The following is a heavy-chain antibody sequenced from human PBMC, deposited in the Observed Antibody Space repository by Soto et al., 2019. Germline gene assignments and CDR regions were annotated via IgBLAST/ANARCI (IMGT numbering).Heavy chain of an antibody. CDR3: ARESYGGPGDY. CDR1: GYTFSNYG. V-gene: IGHV1-18*04. D-gene: IGHD3-10*01. Sequence: QVQLVQSGAEVKKPGASVKVSCKASGYTFSNYGIAWVRQAPGQGLEWMGWSSTYNGNTEYAQNLQGRVTMTTDKSTSTAYMELRSLRADDTAVYYCARESYGGPGDYWGQGTLVTVSP. CDR2: SSTYNGNT. J-gene: IGHJ4*02.